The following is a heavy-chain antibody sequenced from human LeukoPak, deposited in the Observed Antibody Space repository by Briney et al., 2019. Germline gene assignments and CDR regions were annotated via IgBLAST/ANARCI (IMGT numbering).Heavy chain of an antibody. CDR3: VRGVVSVAIDWFDP. Sequence: SETLSLTCTVSGGSISSYYRSWIRQPPGKGLEWIGYIYYSGGTNYNPSLKSRVTISIDTSKNQFSLNLSSVTAADTAVYYCVRGVVSVAIDWFDPWGQGTLVTVSS. CDR1: GGSISSYY. D-gene: IGHD2-2*01. CDR2: IYYSGGT. J-gene: IGHJ5*02. V-gene: IGHV4-59*01.